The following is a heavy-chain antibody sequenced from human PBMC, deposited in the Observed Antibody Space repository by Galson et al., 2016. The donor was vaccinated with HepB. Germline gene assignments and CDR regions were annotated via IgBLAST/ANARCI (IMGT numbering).Heavy chain of an antibody. V-gene: IGHV3-64D*06. CDR2: ISSDGGTT. Sequence: SLRLSCAATGFTFSNYAVHWVRQAPGKGLEYVSGISSDGGTTYSADSVRGRFTISRDNSKNTLDLQMSGLRAEDTAVYYCVKDRSPSYYSDSSVPLDYWGQGTLVTVSS. D-gene: IGHD3-22*01. CDR1: GFTFSNYA. CDR3: VKDRSPSYYSDSSVPLDY. J-gene: IGHJ4*02.